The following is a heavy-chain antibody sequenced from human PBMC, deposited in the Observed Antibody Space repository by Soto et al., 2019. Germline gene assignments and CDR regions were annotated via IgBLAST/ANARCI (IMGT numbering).Heavy chain of an antibody. CDR1: GYTFTGYY. V-gene: IGHV1-2*02. J-gene: IGHJ4*02. CDR2: INPNSGGT. Sequence: QVQLVQSGAEVKKPGASVKVSCKASGYTFTGYYMHWVRQAPGQGLEWMGWINPNSGGTNYAQKFQGRVTMTRDTSISTAYMELSRLRSDDTAVYYCARDPPPCSGGSCTDYWGQGTLVTVSS. CDR3: ARDPPPCSGGSCTDY. D-gene: IGHD2-15*01.